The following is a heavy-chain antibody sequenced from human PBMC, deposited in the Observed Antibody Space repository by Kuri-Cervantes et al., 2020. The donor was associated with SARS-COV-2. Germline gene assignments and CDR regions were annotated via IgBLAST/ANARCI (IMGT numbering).Heavy chain of an antibody. CDR3: AKSRWQQLSWLDY. V-gene: IGHV3-11*03. J-gene: IGHJ4*02. CDR1: GFYFGDYY. D-gene: IGHD6-13*01. CDR2: ISSSGTYI. Sequence: GGSLRLSCAVSGFYFGDYYMSWIRQAPGKGLEWISFISSSGTYINYADSVKGRFTISRDNSKNTLYLQMNSLRAEDTAVYYCAKSRWQQLSWLDYWGQGTLVTVSS.